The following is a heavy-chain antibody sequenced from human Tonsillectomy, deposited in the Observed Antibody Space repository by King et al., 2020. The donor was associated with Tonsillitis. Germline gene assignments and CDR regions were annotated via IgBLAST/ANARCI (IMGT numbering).Heavy chain of an antibody. V-gene: IGHV4-38-2*02. Sequence: VQLQESGPGLVKPSETLSLTCGVSGYSIRSGYYWGWIRQPPGKGLEWIGSMYHSGSTYYNPSLKSRVTISVDTSKNQISLKLSSVTAADTAVYYCARESPGYYDSSGYYTPVVDYWGQGTLVTVSS. J-gene: IGHJ4*02. D-gene: IGHD3-22*01. CDR3: ARESPGYYDSSGYYTPVVDY. CDR1: GYSIRSGYY. CDR2: MYHSGST.